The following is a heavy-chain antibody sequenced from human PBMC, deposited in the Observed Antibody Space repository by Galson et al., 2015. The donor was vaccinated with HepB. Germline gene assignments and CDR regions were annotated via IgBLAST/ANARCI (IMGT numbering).Heavy chain of an antibody. CDR2: IWYDGSNK. V-gene: IGHV3-33*01. CDR3: ARPPHDYGDPGAFDI. J-gene: IGHJ3*02. CDR1: GFTFSSYG. D-gene: IGHD4-17*01. Sequence: SLRLSCAASGFTFSSYGMHWVRQAPGKGLEWVAVIWYDGSNKYYADSVKGRFTISRDNSKNTLYLQMNGLRAEDTAVYYCARPPHDYGDPGAFDIWGQGTMVTVSS.